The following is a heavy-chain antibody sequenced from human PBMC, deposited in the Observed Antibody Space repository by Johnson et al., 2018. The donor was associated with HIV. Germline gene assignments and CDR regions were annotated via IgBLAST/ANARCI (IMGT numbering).Heavy chain of an antibody. CDR1: AFTFSSYA. D-gene: IGHD2-21*01. Sequence: QVQLVESGGGVVQPGRSLRLSCAASAFTFSSYAMHWVRQAPGKGLEWVAVISYDASNKYYADSVKGRFTISRDNSKNTLYLQMNSLRTEDTAVYYCARYCGGDCYPHYEALDLWGQGTMVTVSS. V-gene: IGHV3-30*04. J-gene: IGHJ3*01. CDR2: ISYDASNK. CDR3: ARYCGGDCYPHYEALDL.